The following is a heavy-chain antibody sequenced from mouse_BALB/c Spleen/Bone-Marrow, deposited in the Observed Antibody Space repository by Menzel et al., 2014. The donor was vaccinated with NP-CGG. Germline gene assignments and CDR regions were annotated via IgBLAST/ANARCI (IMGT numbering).Heavy chain of an antibody. V-gene: IGHV1S135*01. D-gene: IGHD1-1*01. CDR1: GYAFTNYN. CDR3: ARWDYYGYAMDY. J-gene: IGHJ4*01. Sequence: VQLQQSGPELVKPGASVKVSCKASGYAFTNYNMYWVKQSHGKSLEWIGYIDLYNGGTSYNQKFKGKATLTVDKSSSTAYMELLSLTSEDSAVYYCARWDYYGYAMDYWGQGTSVTVSS. CDR2: IDLYNGGT.